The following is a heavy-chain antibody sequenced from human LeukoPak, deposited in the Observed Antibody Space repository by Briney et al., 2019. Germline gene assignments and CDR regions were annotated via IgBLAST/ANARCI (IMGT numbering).Heavy chain of an antibody. CDR1: GSSVGGHY. CDR2: VYSGTN. V-gene: IGHV4-59*02. J-gene: IGHJ5*02. Sequence: ASETLSLNCTVSGSSVGGHYWSWIRQSPEKGLEWIGFVYSGTNNYNPSLRGRVAISEDTSKNQFSLKLTSVTAADTAVYYCAKGGQWDLLVAWGQGILVSVSS. D-gene: IGHD1-26*01. CDR3: AKGGQWDLLVA.